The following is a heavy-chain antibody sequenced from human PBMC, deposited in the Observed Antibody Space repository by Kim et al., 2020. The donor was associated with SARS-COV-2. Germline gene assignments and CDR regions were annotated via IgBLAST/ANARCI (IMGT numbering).Heavy chain of an antibody. V-gene: IGHV1-3*01. D-gene: IGHD3-22*01. J-gene: IGHJ4*02. Sequence: QRFQGRVTITRDTSASTAYMELISLRSEDTAVYYCARDLYDDSSGRSDYWGQGTLVTVSS. CDR3: ARDLYDDSSGRSDY.